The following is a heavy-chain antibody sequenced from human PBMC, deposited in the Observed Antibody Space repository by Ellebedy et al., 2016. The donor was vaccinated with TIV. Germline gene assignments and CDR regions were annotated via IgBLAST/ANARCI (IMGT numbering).Heavy chain of an antibody. CDR1: GDSVSSNSPT. V-gene: IGHV6-1*01. Sequence: MPSETLSLTCAISGDSVSSNSPTWNWIRQSPSRGLEWLGRTYYRSKWYYEYAVSVYSRITINPDKSKNQFSLQLNSVTPEDTSVYYCARYNSGWKIFDYWGQGTLVTVSS. D-gene: IGHD6-19*01. J-gene: IGHJ4*02. CDR2: TYYRSKWYY. CDR3: ARYNSGWKIFDY.